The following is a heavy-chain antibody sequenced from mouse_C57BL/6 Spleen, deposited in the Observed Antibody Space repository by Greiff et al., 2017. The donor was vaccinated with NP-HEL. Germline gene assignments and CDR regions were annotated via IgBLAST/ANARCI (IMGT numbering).Heavy chain of an antibody. Sequence: QVQLQQSGPELVKPGASVKISCKASGYAFSSSWMNWVKQRPGKGLEWIGRIYPGDGDTNYNGKFKGKATLTADKSSSTAYMQLSSLTSEDSAVYFCARWGTARDYAMDYWGQGTSVTVSS. CDR2: IYPGDGDT. CDR3: ARWGTARDYAMDY. J-gene: IGHJ4*01. CDR1: GYAFSSSW. V-gene: IGHV1-82*01. D-gene: IGHD3-3*01.